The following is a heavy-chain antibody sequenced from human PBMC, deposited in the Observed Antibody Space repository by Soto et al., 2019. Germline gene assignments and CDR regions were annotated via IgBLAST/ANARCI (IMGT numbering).Heavy chain of an antibody. Sequence: GGSLRLSCAASGFTFSSYGMHWVRQAPGKGLEWVAVIWYDGSNKYYADSVKGRFTISRDNSKNTLYLQMNSLRAEDTAVYYCARDQENVDTDMEDDYWGQGTLVTVSS. D-gene: IGHD5-18*01. CDR1: GFTFSSYG. CDR3: ARDQENVDTDMEDDY. V-gene: IGHV3-33*01. J-gene: IGHJ4*02. CDR2: IWYDGSNK.